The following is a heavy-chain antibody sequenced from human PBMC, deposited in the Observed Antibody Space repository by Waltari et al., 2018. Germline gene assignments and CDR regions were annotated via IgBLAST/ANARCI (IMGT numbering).Heavy chain of an antibody. Sequence: QLQLQASGPGLMKPSETLSLTCTVSGGSISRSSYYWGWIRQSPGKGLEWIASIYYTGTTYYNPTLERRVTISGDTSKNQFSLRLSSVTTADTAVYYCARHWKRNGYRFDPWGQGTLVTVSS. CDR3: ARHWKRNGYRFDP. V-gene: IGHV4-39*01. CDR2: IYYTGTT. CDR1: GGSISRSSYY. J-gene: IGHJ5*02. D-gene: IGHD5-12*01.